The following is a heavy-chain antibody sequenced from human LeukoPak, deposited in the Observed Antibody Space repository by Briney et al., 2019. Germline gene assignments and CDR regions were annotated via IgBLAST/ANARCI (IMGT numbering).Heavy chain of an antibody. V-gene: IGHV4-34*01. J-gene: IGHJ6*02. CDR1: GGSFSGYY. CDR2: INHSGST. Sequence: PSETLSLTCAVYGGSFSGYYWSWIRQPPGKGLEWIGEINHSGSTNYNPSLKSRVTISVDTSKNLFSLKLSSVTAADTAVYYCARHSALATIGGYYYGMDVWGQGTTVTVSS. D-gene: IGHD5-24*01. CDR3: ARHSALATIGGYYYGMDV.